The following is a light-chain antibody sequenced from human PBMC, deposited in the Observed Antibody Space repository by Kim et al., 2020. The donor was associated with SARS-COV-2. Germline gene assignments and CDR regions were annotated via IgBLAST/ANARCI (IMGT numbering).Light chain of an antibody. CDR2: AAS. CDR1: HGISSL. J-gene: IGKJ1*01. CDR3: QQDDSYPRT. Sequence: ASVGDTVTITCRASHGISSLLGWCQKNAEKALKSLIYAASSLQGGVPSRFSGSGSETDFTLTINSLQPEDVATYYCQQDDSYPRTFGEGTKVDIK. V-gene: IGKV1D-16*01.